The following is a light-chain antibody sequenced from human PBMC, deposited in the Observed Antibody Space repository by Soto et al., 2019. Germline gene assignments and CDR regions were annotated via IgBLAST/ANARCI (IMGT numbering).Light chain of an antibody. J-gene: IGKJ1*01. CDR3: QQYTDWPLT. CDR2: DAS. Sequence: EIVLTQSPGTLSLSPGERATLSCRASQSVSSYLAWYQQKPGQAPRLLIYDASNRATGVPDRFSGSGSGTDFTLTISRLGPEDFAVYYCQQYTDWPLTFGQGTKVDI. V-gene: IGKV3-11*01. CDR1: QSVSSY.